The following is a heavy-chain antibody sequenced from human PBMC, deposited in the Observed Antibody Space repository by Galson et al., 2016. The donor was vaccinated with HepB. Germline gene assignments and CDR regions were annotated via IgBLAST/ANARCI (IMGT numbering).Heavy chain of an antibody. CDR3: TTYRGPTWTFFDY. D-gene: IGHD3/OR15-3a*01. Sequence: SLRLSCAASRCTFSNFWMVWVRQAPGKGLEWVANIDRDGSETHYVDSVKGRFTISRDNAKNSLYLQMNNLRAEDTATYYCTTYRGPTWTFFDYWGQGTLVTVSS. CDR2: IDRDGSET. CDR1: RCTFSNFW. J-gene: IGHJ4*02. V-gene: IGHV3-7*01.